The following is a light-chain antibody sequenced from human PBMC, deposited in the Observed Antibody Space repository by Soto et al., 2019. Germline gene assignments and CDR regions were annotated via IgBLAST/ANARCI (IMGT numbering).Light chain of an antibody. CDR2: DVT. J-gene: IGLJ3*02. CDR3: WSHAGGASWV. V-gene: IGLV2-11*01. Sequence: QSALTQPRSVSGSPGQSVTISCTGTSGAVGAYDRVSWYQHHPTQAPKLIMYDVTNRPSGVPDRCSGSKSGSTASLAISGVQAEDEAEYYCWSHAGGASWVFGGGTKLTVL. CDR1: SGAVGAYDR.